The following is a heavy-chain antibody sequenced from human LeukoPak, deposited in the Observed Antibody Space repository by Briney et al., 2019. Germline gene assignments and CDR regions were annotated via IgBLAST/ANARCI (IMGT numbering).Heavy chain of an antibody. CDR2: IYTSGST. CDR3: ASEAAAGGFDY. Sequence: PSETLSLTCTVSGGSISSGGYYWSWIRQPAGKGLEWIGRIYTSGSTNYNPSLKSRVTISVDTSKNQFSLELSSVTAADTAVYYCASEAAAGGFDYWGQGTLVTVSS. J-gene: IGHJ4*02. D-gene: IGHD6-13*01. V-gene: IGHV4-61*02. CDR1: GGSISSGGYY.